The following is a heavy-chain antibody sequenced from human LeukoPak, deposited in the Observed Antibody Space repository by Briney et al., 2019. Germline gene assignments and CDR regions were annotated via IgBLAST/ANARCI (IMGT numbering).Heavy chain of an antibody. D-gene: IGHD3-10*01. CDR1: GFSFSTYW. CDR2: IKEDESEK. Sequence: GGSLRLSCAASGFSFSTYWMSWVRQAPGKGLEWVANIKEDESEKYYVDSVKGRFTISRDNAQNSLNLQMNSLRPEDTAMYYCARVRTTGSYYGMDVWGQGTTVTVSS. V-gene: IGHV3-7*01. CDR3: ARVRTTGSYYGMDV. J-gene: IGHJ6*02.